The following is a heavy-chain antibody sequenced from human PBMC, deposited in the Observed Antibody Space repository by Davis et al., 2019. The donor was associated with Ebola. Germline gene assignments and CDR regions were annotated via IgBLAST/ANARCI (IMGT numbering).Heavy chain of an antibody. CDR1: VYTFTSYD. V-gene: IGHV1-8*01. D-gene: IGHD4-17*01. CDR2: MNPNSGNT. Sequence: AASVNVSRKASVYTFTSYDLHWVRQATGQGLEWMGWMNPNSGNTGYTQKFQGRVTMTRNTSISTAYMELSSLRSEDTAMYYYSRGDYGDDGQHSWFDNWGQGTLVTVSS. CDR3: SRGDYGDDGQHSWFDN. J-gene: IGHJ5*02.